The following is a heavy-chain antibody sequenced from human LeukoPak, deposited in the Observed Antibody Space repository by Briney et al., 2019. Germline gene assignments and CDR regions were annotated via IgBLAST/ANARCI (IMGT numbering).Heavy chain of an antibody. V-gene: IGHV3-48*04. Sequence: GGSLRLSCAASGFTFSSYAMHWVRQAPGKGLEWVSYISSSGSTIYYADSVKGRFTISRDNAKNSLYLQMNSLRAEDTAVYYCARDRWNWRSTIDAFDIWGQGTMVTVSS. J-gene: IGHJ3*02. CDR1: GFTFSSYA. D-gene: IGHD1-7*01. CDR2: ISSSGSTI. CDR3: ARDRWNWRSTIDAFDI.